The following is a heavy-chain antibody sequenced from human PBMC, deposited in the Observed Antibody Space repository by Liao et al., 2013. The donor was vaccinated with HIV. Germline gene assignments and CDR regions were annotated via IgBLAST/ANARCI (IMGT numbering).Heavy chain of an antibody. V-gene: IGHV4-61*02. CDR3: ARAREYGAARQYYFDY. CDR2: IYTSGST. D-gene: IGHD6-6*01. J-gene: IGHJ4*02. Sequence: QVQLQQWGAGLLKPSETLSLTCAVYGEAFSDGEAFSDYYYNWIRQPPGKGLEWIGRIYTSGSTNYNPSLKSRVTISVDTSKNQFSLKLSSVTAADTAVYYCARAREYGAARQYYFDYWGQGTLVTVSS. CDR1: GEAFSDGEAFSDYY.